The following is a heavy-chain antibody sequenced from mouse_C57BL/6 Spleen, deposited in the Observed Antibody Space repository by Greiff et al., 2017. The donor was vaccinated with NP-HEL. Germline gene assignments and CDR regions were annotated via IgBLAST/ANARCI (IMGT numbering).Heavy chain of an antibody. V-gene: IGHV5-17*01. CDR3: ARLGSIYDGYPYYLDY. J-gene: IGHJ2*01. Sequence: DVKLVESGGGLVKPGGSLKLSCAASGFTFSDYGMHWVRQAPEKGLEWVAYISSGSSTIYYADTVKGRFTISRDNAKNTLFLQMTSLRSEETAMYYCARLGSIYDGYPYYLDYWGQGTTLTVSS. CDR1: GFTFSDYG. CDR2: ISSGSSTI. D-gene: IGHD2-3*01.